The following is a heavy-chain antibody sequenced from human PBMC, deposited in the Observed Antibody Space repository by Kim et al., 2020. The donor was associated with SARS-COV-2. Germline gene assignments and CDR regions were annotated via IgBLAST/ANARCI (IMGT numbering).Heavy chain of an antibody. Sequence: NPVRGRFTISRDISKRTLFLQMNSLRPEDTAVYYCATDWAAFSSGTYVFDFWGRGTLVTVSS. CDR3: ATDWAAFSSGTYVFDF. D-gene: IGHD3-10*01. V-gene: IGHV3-30*02. J-gene: IGHJ4*02.